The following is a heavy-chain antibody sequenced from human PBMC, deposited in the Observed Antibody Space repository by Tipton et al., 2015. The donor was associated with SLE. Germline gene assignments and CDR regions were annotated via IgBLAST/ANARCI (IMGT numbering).Heavy chain of an antibody. CDR2: IYYSGST. CDR1: GGSISPYY. CDR3: AREKSPYSTSSHFYAMDV. J-gene: IGHJ6*02. Sequence: TLSLTCSVSGGSISPYYWTWIRQFPGKGLEWIGYIYYSGSTYYNPSLKSRVTISIDASENQFSLNLNSVTAADSAVYYCAREKSPYSTSSHFYAMDVWGQGTTVTVSS. D-gene: IGHD6-6*01. V-gene: IGHV4-59*01.